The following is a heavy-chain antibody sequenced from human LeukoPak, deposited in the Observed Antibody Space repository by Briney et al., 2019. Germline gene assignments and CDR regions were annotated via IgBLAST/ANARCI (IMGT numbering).Heavy chain of an antibody. D-gene: IGHD3-16*01. CDR2: IYKTGST. V-gene: IGHV4-31*03. J-gene: IGHJ4*02. CDR3: ASHVLR. CDR1: GGSITSGGYY. Sequence: SETLSLTCTVSGGSITSGGYYWSWIRQRPGKGLEWIGYIYKTGSTYYNPSLKSRVTMSVDTSRNQFSLKLNSVTAADTAVYYCASHVLRWGQGTLVTVSS.